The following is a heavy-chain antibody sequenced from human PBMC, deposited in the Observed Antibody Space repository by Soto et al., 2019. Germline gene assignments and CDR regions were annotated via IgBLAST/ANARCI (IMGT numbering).Heavy chain of an antibody. CDR3: ARDLSGDYGALDT. Sequence: PGGSLRLSCAASGFIFKTYAMSWVRQAPGKGLEWVSSITSSGGTTYYADSVKGRFTISRDNSKNTLYLQMNSLRAEDTAVYYCARDLSGDYGALDTWGQGTMVTVSS. CDR2: ITSSGGTT. CDR1: GFIFKTYA. D-gene: IGHD4-17*01. V-gene: IGHV3-23*01. J-gene: IGHJ3*02.